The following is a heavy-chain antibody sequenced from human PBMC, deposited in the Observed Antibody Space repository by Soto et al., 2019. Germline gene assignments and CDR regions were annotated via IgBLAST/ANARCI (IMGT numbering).Heavy chain of an antibody. Sequence: SVKVSCKASGGTFSSYAISWVRQAPGQGLEWMGGIIPIFGTANYAQKFQGRVTITADESTSTAYMELSSLRSEDTAVYYCARVVWFLEFWIRDWGQGTLVTVSS. D-gene: IGHD3-3*01. V-gene: IGHV1-69*13. J-gene: IGHJ4*02. CDR1: GGTFSSYA. CDR3: ARVVWFLEFWIRD. CDR2: IIPIFGTA.